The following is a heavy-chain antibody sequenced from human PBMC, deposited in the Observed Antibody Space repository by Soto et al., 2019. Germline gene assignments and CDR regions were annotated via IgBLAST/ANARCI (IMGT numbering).Heavy chain of an antibody. CDR3: ARALGVTTRGVDY. CDR2: IYYSGST. V-gene: IGHV4-31*03. Sequence: PSETLSLTCTVSGGSISSSSYYWGWIRQPPGKGLEWIGYIYYSGSTYYNPSLKSRVTISVDTSKNQFSLKLSSVTAADTAVYYCARALGVTTRGVDYWGQGTLVTVSS. D-gene: IGHD4-17*01. CDR1: GGSISSSSYY. J-gene: IGHJ4*02.